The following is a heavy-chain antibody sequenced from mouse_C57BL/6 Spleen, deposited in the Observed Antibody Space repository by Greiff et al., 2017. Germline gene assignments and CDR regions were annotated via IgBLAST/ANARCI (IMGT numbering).Heavy chain of an antibody. D-gene: IGHD3-2*02. CDR1: GYTFTSYW. V-gene: IGHV1-64*01. CDR3: ARDSSGYPVDY. Sequence: QVQLKQPGAELVKPGASVKLSCKASGYTFTSYWMHWVKQRPGQGLEWIGMIHPNSGSTNYNEKFKSKATLTVDKSSSTAYMQLSSLTSEDSAVYYCARDSSGYPVDYWGQGTTLTVSS. CDR2: IHPNSGST. J-gene: IGHJ2*01.